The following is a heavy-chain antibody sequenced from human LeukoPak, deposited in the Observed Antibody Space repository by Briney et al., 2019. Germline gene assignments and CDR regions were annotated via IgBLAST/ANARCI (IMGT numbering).Heavy chain of an antibody. CDR1: GFTFSSYW. V-gene: IGHV3-7*01. CDR2: IKQDVSEK. Sequence: GGALMLSCAASGFTFSSYWMSSVRQAPGRGLEWVANIKQDVSEKYYVDSVKGRFTISRDNAKNSLYLQMNSLRAEDTAVYYCARTRGVDYWGQGTLVTVSS. J-gene: IGHJ4*02. CDR3: ARTRGVDY.